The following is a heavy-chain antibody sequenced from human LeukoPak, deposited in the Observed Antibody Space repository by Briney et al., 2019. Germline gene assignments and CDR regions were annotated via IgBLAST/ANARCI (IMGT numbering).Heavy chain of an antibody. D-gene: IGHD3-10*01. CDR3: AKGRWALFDC. J-gene: IGHJ4*02. V-gene: IGHV6-1*01. CDR2: TYYRSKWYN. CDR1: GDSVSSNSAA. Sequence: SQTLSLTCDISGDSVSSNSAAWNWIRQSPSRGLEWLGRTYYRSKWYNDYAISVKSRMTINADTSKNQFSLQINSVTPEDTAVYYCAKGRWALFDCWGLGTLVIVSS.